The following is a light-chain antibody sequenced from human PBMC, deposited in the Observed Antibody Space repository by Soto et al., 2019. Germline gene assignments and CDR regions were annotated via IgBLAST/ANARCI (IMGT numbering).Light chain of an antibody. J-gene: IGLJ1*01. CDR2: DVA. CDR1: SADVGTSNF. V-gene: IGLV2-14*03. CDR3: SSYTRGHLCV. Sequence: QCVLTQPASVSWSPGQSITISCTGISADVGTSNFVSCYQHHPGKAPRLILYDVANRPSGVSNRFPGSKSGDTASLTISGLQAEDEADYYVSSYTRGHLCVFGTETKVTV.